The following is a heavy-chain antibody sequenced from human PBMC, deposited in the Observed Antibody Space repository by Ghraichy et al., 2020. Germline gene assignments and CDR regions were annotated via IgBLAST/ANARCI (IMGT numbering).Heavy chain of an antibody. D-gene: IGHD6-19*01. CDR3: VVGSCGWYSAHPH. J-gene: IGHJ4*02. CDR1: GGTFSSYA. CDR2: IIPILGLA. V-gene: IGHV1-69*04. Sequence: SVKVSCKASGGTFSSYALSWVRQAPGQGLEWMGRIIPILGLANYAQKFQGRLTITADKSTSTGYMELSSLRSEDTAVYYCVVGSCGWYSAHPHWGQGILVTVSS.